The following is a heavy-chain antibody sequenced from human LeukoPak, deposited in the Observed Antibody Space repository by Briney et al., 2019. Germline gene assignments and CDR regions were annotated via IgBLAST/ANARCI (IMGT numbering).Heavy chain of an antibody. Sequence: PGGSLRLSCAASGFTFSDYYMAWIRQAPGKGLEWISYISSSTSDTKYADSVKGRFTISRDNVKESLYLQMNSLRAEDTAVYYCARDFIHRSGEADYWGQGTLVTVSS. V-gene: IGHV3-11*05. J-gene: IGHJ4*02. CDR3: ARDFIHRSGEADY. CDR1: GFTFSDYY. CDR2: ISSSTSDT. D-gene: IGHD3-3*01.